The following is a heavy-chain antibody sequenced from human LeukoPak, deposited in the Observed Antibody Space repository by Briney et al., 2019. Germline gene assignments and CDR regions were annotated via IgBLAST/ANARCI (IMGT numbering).Heavy chain of an antibody. J-gene: IGHJ4*02. CDR3: ARVNGPADY. D-gene: IGHD1-1*01. CDR1: GYTFTTYD. CDR2: MNPNSGNT. Sequence: ASVKVSCKTSGYTFTTYDINWVRQAAGQGLEWIGWMNPNSGNTGYAQKFQGRVTMTRSTSISTAYMDLSSLRSDDTAVYYCARVNGPADYWGQGTLVTVSS. V-gene: IGHV1-8*01.